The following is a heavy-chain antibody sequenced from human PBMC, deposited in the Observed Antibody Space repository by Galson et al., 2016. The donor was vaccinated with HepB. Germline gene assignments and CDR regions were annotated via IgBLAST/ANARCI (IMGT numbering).Heavy chain of an antibody. J-gene: IGHJ3*02. CDR3: ARDRSDDAFDI. Sequence: SLRLSCAASGFTFSDFSMNWVRQAPGTGLEWVSSISSGSDYIFYSDLVKGRFTISRDNSKNSLYLQMHSLRAEDTAVYYCARDRSDDAFDIWGQGTMVTVSS. CDR2: ISSGSDYI. V-gene: IGHV3-21*01. CDR1: GFTFSDFS.